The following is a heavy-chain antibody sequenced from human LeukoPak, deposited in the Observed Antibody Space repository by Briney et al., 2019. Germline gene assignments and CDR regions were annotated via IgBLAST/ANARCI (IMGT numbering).Heavy chain of an antibody. V-gene: IGHV3-48*04. D-gene: IGHD3-3*01. J-gene: IGHJ5*01. CDR1: GFTFSSYS. Sequence: PGGSLRLSCAASGFTFSSYSMNWVRQAPGKGLEWVSYISGSGSSIYYADSVRGRFTISRDNAKNSLYLQMNSLRAEDTAVYYCARDFWQQGDDSWGQGTLVTVSS. CDR3: ARDFWQQGDDS. CDR2: ISGSGSSI.